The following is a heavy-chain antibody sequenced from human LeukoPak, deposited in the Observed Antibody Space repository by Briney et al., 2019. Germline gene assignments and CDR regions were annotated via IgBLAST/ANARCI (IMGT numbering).Heavy chain of an antibody. Sequence: SETLSLTCTVSGGSISSYYWSWIRQPPGKGLEWIGYIYYSGGTDYNPSLRSRVTISVDTSKNQFSLKLRSVTAADTAVYYCARHVTISGPYDASDIWGQGTMVTVSP. J-gene: IGHJ3*02. CDR2: IYYSGGT. CDR1: GGSISSYY. D-gene: IGHD5-24*01. CDR3: ARHVTISGPYDASDI. V-gene: IGHV4-59*08.